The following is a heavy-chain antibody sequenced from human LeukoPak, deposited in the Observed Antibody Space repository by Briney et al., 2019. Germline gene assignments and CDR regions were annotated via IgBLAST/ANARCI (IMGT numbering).Heavy chain of an antibody. J-gene: IGHJ4*02. CDR1: GYTFTGYY. V-gene: IGHV1-2*02. CDR3: ARVWHYYDSSGYALGY. D-gene: IGHD3-22*01. CDR2: INPNSGGT. Sequence: ASVKVSCKASGYTFTGYYMHWVRQAPGQGLEWMGWINPNSGGTNYAQKFQGRVTMTRGTSISTAYMELSRLRSDDTAVYYCARVWHYYDSSGYALGYWGQGTLVTVSS.